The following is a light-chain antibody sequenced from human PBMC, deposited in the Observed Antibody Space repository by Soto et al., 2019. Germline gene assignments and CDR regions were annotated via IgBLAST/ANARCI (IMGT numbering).Light chain of an antibody. J-gene: IGLJ3*02. CDR3: CSYVDTDTWV. CDR1: SSNIGAGYE. Sequence: QSVLTQPPSVSGAPGQRVTISCTGSSSNIGAGYEVHWYQQIPGTAPKLLIYGNTNRPSGVPDRFSASKSGTSASLAITGLQAEDEADYYCCSYVDTDTWVFGGGTKLTVL. V-gene: IGLV1-40*01. CDR2: GNT.